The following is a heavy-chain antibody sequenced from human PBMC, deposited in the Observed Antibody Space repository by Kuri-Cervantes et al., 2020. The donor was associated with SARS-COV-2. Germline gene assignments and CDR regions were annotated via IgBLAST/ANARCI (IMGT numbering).Heavy chain of an antibody. CDR3: ARDPPTYYYDSSGYVSAFDI. J-gene: IGHJ3*02. Sequence: ASVKVSCKASGYTFTSYGISWVRQALGQGLEWMGWISAYNGNTNYAQKLQGRVTMTTDTSTSTAYMELRSLRSDDTAVYYCARDPPTYYYDSSGYVSAFDIWGQGTMVTVSS. CDR2: ISAYNGNT. CDR1: GYTFTSYG. V-gene: IGHV1-18*04. D-gene: IGHD3-22*01.